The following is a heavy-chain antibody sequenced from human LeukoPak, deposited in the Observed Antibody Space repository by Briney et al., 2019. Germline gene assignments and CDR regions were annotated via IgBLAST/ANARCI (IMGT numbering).Heavy chain of an antibody. V-gene: IGHV4-59*01. J-gene: IGHJ4*02. D-gene: IGHD6-13*01. Sequence: SETLSLTCTVSGGSISSYYWSWIRQPPGKGLEWIGYIYYSGSTNYNPSLKSRVTISVDTSKNQFSLKLSSVTAADTAVYYCARVDSSSWYYFDYWGQGTLVTVSS. CDR3: ARVDSSSWYYFDY. CDR1: GGSISSYY. CDR2: IYYSGST.